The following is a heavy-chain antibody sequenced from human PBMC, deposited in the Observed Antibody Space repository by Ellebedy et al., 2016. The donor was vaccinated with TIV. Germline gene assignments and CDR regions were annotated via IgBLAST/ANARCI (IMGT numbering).Heavy chain of an antibody. CDR1: GGSISSSDWTDW. Sequence: MPSETLSLTCAVSGGSISSSDWTDWWSWVRQPPGKGLEWIGEIYHTGDTHYNPSLRSRVTMSVDKSKNQFSLRLYSVTAADTAVYYCVRIGGVGNHPPYWGPGTLATVSS. D-gene: IGHD3-16*01. V-gene: IGHV4-4*02. CDR3: VRIGGVGNHPPY. J-gene: IGHJ4*02. CDR2: IYHTGDT.